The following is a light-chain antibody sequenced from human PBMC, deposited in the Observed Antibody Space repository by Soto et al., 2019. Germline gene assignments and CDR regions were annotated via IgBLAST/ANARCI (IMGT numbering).Light chain of an antibody. CDR3: QQYGTSPPNLT. CDR1: QSVSSTY. J-gene: IGKJ4*01. CDR2: GAS. Sequence: EIVLTQSPGTLSLSPGERATLSCRASQSVSSTYLAWYQQKPGQSPRLLIYGASSRAAGIPDRFSGSGFGTDFTLTISRLEPEDSAVYYCQQYGTSPPNLTFGGGTKVEIK. V-gene: IGKV3-20*01.